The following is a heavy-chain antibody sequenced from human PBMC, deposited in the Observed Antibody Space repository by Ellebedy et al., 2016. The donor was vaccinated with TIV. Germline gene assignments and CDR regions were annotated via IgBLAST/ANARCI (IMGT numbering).Heavy chain of an antibody. CDR2: IYYSGST. CDR3: ARGNDLYYYFDY. Sequence: MPSETLSLTCTVSGGSISSSSYYWGWIRQPPGKGLEWIANIYYSGSTYYNPSLKSRVTISVDTSKNQFSLRLKSVTAADTAVYYCARGNDLYYYFDYWGPGTLVTVSS. V-gene: IGHV4-39*01. CDR1: GGSISSSSYY. J-gene: IGHJ4*02. D-gene: IGHD1-1*01.